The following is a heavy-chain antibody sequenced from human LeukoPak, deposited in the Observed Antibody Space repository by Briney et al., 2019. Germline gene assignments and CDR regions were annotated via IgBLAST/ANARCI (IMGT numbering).Heavy chain of an antibody. J-gene: IGHJ3*02. D-gene: IGHD1-7*01. Sequence: SETLSLTCTVSGGSISSHYWSWIRQPPGKGLEWIGYIYYCGSTNYNPSLKSRVTISVDTSKNQFSLKLSSVTAADTAVYYCARERELDAFDIWGQGTMVTVSS. CDR1: GGSISSHY. CDR3: ARERELDAFDI. V-gene: IGHV4-59*11. CDR2: IYYCGST.